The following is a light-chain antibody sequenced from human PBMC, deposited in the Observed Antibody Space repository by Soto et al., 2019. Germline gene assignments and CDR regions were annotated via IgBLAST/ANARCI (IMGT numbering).Light chain of an antibody. Sequence: DIQMTQSPSSLSASVGDRVTITCRASQGIRNHLNWYQQKPGKAPNLLIYMSSSLQSGVPSRFSGSGSGTDFTLTISSLQPEDFASYYCQQAYSAPITFGQGTRLEIK. J-gene: IGKJ5*01. CDR3: QQAYSAPIT. CDR2: MSS. V-gene: IGKV1-39*01. CDR1: QGIRNH.